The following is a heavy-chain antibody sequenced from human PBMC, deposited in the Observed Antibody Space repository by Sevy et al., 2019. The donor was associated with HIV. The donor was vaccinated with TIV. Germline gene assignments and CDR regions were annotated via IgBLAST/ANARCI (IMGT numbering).Heavy chain of an antibody. CDR3: VSLFLSYRSGWSYFDY. V-gene: IGHV3-66*02. J-gene: IGHJ4*02. CDR2: IFSSGST. CDR1: GFTVNDKY. D-gene: IGHD6-19*01. Sequence: GGSLRLSCAISGFTVNDKYIIWVRQAPGKGLEWVSVIFSSGSTYYADSAKGRFTISRDNSKNTVDLQMNSVRVEDTAVYYCVSLFLSYRSGWSYFDYWGQGTLVNVSS.